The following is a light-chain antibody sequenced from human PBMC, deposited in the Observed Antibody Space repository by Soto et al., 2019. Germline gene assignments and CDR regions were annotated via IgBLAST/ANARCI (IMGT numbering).Light chain of an antibody. CDR1: QSVLYSSNNKNY. CDR2: WAS. Sequence: DAVMTQSPDSLAASLGERATINCKSSQSVLYSSNNKNYLAWYQQKPGQPPKLFIYWASTRESGVPDRFSGSGSGTDFTLTISSMQAEDVAVYYCQQYLHAPRTFGQGTKVEMK. CDR3: QQYLHAPRT. J-gene: IGKJ1*01. V-gene: IGKV4-1*01.